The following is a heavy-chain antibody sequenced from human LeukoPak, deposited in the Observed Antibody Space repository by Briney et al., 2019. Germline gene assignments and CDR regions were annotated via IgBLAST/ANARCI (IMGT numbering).Heavy chain of an antibody. CDR1: GFTFSNYG. CDR2: IWSDGSIK. V-gene: IGHV3-33*01. CDR3: ARGPIAVAGTPPIYQH. J-gene: IGHJ1*01. Sequence: GRSLRLSCAASGFTFSNYGMRWVRQAPGKGLEWVAFIWSDGSIKYYADSVKGRFTISRDNTRNTLYLQMNSLRAEDTAVYYCARGPIAVAGTPPIYQHWGQGTLVTVSS. D-gene: IGHD6-19*01.